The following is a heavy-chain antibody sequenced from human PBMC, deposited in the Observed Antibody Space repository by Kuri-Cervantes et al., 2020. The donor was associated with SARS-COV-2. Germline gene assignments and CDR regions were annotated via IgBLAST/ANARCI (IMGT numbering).Heavy chain of an antibody. CDR2: ISGSGSET. J-gene: IGHJ4*02. D-gene: IGHD3-16*02. CDR3: ARSYDHYDYVWGSYRYTGRVGYFDY. V-gene: IGHV3-23*01. Sequence: GESLKISCAASRFTFSSYVMSWVRQAPGKGLEWVSAISGSGSETYYADSVKGRFTIPRDNSKDTMYLQMSGLRADDTAVYYCARSYDHYDYVWGSYRYTGRVGYFDYWGQGTLVTVSS. CDR1: RFTFSSYV.